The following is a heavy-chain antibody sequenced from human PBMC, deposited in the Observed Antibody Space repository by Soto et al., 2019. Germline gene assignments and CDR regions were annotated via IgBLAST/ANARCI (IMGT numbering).Heavy chain of an antibody. Sequence: QVQLVQSGAEVKQPGSSVKVSCKASGGTFSSYAISWVRQAPGQGLEWMGGIIPISDTTNYAQKFQGRVTITADESTSTAYMELSSLRCEDTAVYYCARSQGSSTSLEIYYYYYYGMDVWGQGTTVTVSS. V-gene: IGHV1-69*01. CDR2: IIPISDTT. CDR3: ARSQGSSTSLEIYYYYYYGMDV. J-gene: IGHJ6*02. CDR1: GGTFSSYA. D-gene: IGHD2-2*01.